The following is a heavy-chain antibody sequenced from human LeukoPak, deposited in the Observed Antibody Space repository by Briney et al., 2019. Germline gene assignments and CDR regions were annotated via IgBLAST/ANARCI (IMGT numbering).Heavy chain of an antibody. CDR3: ARGWDCSSTSCYHDY. D-gene: IGHD2-2*01. CDR1: GFTFSSYS. CDR2: ISSSSSYI. V-gene: IGHV3-21*01. Sequence: GGSLRLSCVASGFTFSSYSMNWVRQAPGKGLEWVSSISSSSSYIYYADSVKGRFTISRDNAKNSLYLQMNSLRAEDTAVYYCARGWDCSSTSCYHDYWGQGTLVTVSS. J-gene: IGHJ4*02.